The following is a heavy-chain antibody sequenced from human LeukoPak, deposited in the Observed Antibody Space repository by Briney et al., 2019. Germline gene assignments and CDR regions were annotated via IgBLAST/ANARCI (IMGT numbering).Heavy chain of an antibody. D-gene: IGHD3-10*01. CDR2: INPSGGST. V-gene: IGHV1-46*01. Sequence: ASVKVSCKASGYTFTSYYMHWVRQAPGQGLEWMGIINPSGGSTSYAQKFQGRVTMTRDMSTSTVYMELSSLRSEDTAVYCCARDGMVRGVISDYWGQGTLVTVSS. CDR3: ARDGMVRGVISDY. J-gene: IGHJ4*02. CDR1: GYTFTSYY.